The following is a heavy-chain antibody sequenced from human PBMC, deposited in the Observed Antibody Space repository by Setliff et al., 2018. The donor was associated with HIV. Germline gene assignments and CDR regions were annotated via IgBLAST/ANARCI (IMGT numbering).Heavy chain of an antibody. J-gene: IGHJ3*02. CDR2: INPSGGST. D-gene: IGHD3-22*01. CDR1: GYTFTSYY. CDR3: ARDQRITMIVVVTDAFDI. Sequence: ASVKVSCKASGYTFTSYYMHWVRQAPGQGLEWMGIINPSGGSTSYAQKFQGRVTMTRDASTSTAYMELRSLRSDDTAVYYCARDQRITMIVVVTDAFDIWGQGTMVTVSS. V-gene: IGHV1-46*01.